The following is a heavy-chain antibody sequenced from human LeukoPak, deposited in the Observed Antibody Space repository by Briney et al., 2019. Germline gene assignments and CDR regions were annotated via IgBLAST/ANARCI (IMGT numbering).Heavy chain of an antibody. J-gene: IGHJ4*02. CDR3: ARVLDNWGLERPEGFDY. D-gene: IGHD7-27*01. V-gene: IGHV4-59*01. Sequence: SETLSLTCTASGGSISSYYWSWIRQPPGKGLEWIGYIYYSGSTNYNPSLKSRVTISVDTSKNQFSLKLSSVTAADTAVYYCARVLDNWGLERPEGFDYWGQGTLVTVSS. CDR2: IYYSGST. CDR1: GGSISSYY.